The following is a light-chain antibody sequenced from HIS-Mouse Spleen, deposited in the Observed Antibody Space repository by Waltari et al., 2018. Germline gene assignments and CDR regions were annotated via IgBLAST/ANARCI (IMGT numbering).Light chain of an antibody. J-gene: IGLJ2*01. V-gene: IGLV6-57*02. Sequence: NFMLTQPHSVSESPGKTVTISCTVRSGRISITYVQWYQQRPGRAPTTVIYEDNQRPSGVPDRFSGSIDSSSNSASLTISGLKTEDEADYYCQSYDSSNHVVFGGGTKLTVL. CDR2: EDN. CDR3: QSYDSSNHVV. CDR1: SGRISITY.